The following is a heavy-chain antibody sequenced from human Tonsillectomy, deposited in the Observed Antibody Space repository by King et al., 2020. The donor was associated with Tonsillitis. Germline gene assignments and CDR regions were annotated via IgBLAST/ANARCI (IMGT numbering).Heavy chain of an antibody. D-gene: IGHD6-19*01. CDR2: IYGGDTT. Sequence: VQLVESGGGLVQPGGSLRLSCGASGFTVSSSYMSWVRQAPGKGLEWVSVIYGGDTTYYADSVKGRFTISRDNSKNTLYIQMNSMRAEDTPLYYCAGDIRNPSGSTIGWPRFDYWGQGALVTVSS. CDR1: GFTVSSSY. CDR3: AGDIRNPSGSTIGWPRFDY. J-gene: IGHJ4*02. V-gene: IGHV3-66*01.